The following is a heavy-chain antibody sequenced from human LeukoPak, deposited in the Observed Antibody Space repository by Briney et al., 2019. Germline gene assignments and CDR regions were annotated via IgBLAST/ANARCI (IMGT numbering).Heavy chain of an antibody. CDR2: ISYDESKI. V-gene: IGHV3-30*03. J-gene: IGHJ1*01. CDR3: AGRPVAAEYFQH. Sequence: PGGSLRLSCTGSGFSFTNYAMHWVRQAPDEGLEWVAVISYDESKIYYADSVKGRFTISRDLSTNTLYLQMNSLTTEDTAMYFCAGRPVAAEYFQHWGQGTLVTVSS. CDR1: GFSFTNYA. D-gene: IGHD6-25*01.